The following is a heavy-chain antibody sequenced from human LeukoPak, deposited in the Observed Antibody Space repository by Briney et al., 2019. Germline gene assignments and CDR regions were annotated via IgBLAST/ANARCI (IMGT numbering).Heavy chain of an antibody. CDR3: ARARPPYYYMDV. CDR2: ISSSSTYI. J-gene: IGHJ6*03. CDR1: GFTFSTYS. Sequence: GGSLRLSCAASGFTFSTYSMNWVRRAPGKGLEWVSSISSSSTYIYYADSLKGRFTISRDNAKNSLYLQMNSLRAEDTAVYYCARARPPYYYMDVWGKGTTVTVSS. V-gene: IGHV3-21*01.